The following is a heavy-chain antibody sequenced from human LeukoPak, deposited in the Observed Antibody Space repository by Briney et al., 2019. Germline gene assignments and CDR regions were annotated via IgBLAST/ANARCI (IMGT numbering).Heavy chain of an antibody. J-gene: IGHJ4*02. CDR3: ARGQKYIYGYTVTELGSRYFDY. D-gene: IGHD5-18*01. CDR1: GGSISSYY. CDR2: IFYSGRT. V-gene: IGHV4-59*01. Sequence: SETLSLTCSVSGGSISSYYWSWIRQPPGKGPEWIGYIFYSGRTSYNPSLKSRVTISVDTSKNHFSLTLSSVTAADTAVYYCARGQKYIYGYTVTELGSRYFDYWGQGTLVTVSS.